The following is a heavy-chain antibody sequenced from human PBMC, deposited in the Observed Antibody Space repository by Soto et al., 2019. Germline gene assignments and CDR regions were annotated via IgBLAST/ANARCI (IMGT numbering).Heavy chain of an antibody. V-gene: IGHV4-39*01. CDR2: MYYSGST. J-gene: IGHJ6*03. D-gene: IGHD3-3*01. Sequence: SETLSLTCTVSGGSISSSDFYWGWLRQTPGKGLELIGSMYYSGSTYYNPSLKSRVSISVDTSRNQFTLKLISVTAADTAVYYCARRQGYTIFGRYYYYYMDVWGKGTTVTVSS. CDR1: GGSISSSDFY. CDR3: ARRQGYTIFGRYYYYYMDV.